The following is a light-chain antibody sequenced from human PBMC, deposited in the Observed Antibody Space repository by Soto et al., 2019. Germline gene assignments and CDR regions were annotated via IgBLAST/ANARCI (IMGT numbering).Light chain of an antibody. CDR2: DVS. V-gene: IGLV2-14*01. J-gene: IGLJ1*01. Sequence: QSALTQPASVSGSPGQSITISCTGTSSDVGGSNYVSWYQQHPGKAPKLMIYDVSDRPSGVSNRFSGSKSGNTASLTISGLQAEDEADYYCSSYTSSSIPYVFGTGTKLTVL. CDR3: SSYTSSSIPYV. CDR1: SSDVGGSNY.